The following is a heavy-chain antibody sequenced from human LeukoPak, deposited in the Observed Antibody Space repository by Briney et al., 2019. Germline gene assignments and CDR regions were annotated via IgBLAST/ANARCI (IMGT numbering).Heavy chain of an antibody. V-gene: IGHV1-2*02. Sequence: ASVKVSCKASGYTFTSYYMHWVRQAPGQGLEWMGWINPNSGGTNYAQKFQGRVTMTRDTSISTAYMELSRLRSDDTAVYYCARAPHQLRFLEWSPDGWFDPWGQGTLVTVSS. CDR1: GYTFTSYY. CDR3: ARAPHQLRFLEWSPDGWFDP. J-gene: IGHJ5*02. CDR2: INPNSGGT. D-gene: IGHD3-3*01.